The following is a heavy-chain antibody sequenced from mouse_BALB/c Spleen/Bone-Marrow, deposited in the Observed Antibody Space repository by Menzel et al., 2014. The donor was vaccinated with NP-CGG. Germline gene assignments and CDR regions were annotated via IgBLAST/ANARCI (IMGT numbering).Heavy chain of an antibody. J-gene: IGHJ2*01. CDR3: ARRRDYDYFDY. Sequence: EVQGVESGGDLVKPGGSLKLSCAASGFTFSNYGMSWVRQIPDKRLEWVATISSGGTYTFDPDSVKGRFTISRDNTKNTLTLQMTSLKSEDTAMYYCARRRDYDYFDYWGQGTTLTVSS. CDR2: ISSGGTYT. D-gene: IGHD2-4*01. CDR1: GFTFSNYG. V-gene: IGHV5-6*01.